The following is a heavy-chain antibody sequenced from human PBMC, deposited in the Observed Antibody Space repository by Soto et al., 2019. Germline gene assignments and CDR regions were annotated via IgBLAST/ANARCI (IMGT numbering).Heavy chain of an antibody. CDR2: TYTGGNS. J-gene: IGHJ4*02. CDR3: WREGYAYGLDF. Sequence: EVQLVQTGGGLIKPGGSLSLSCAASGLSVSDKYMSWVRQAPGKGLEWVSLTYTGGNSYFADFVKGRFIVSRDISKNTAVLPNNSPGRQDTGVYYFWREGYAYGLDFWGQGSLVTVSS. D-gene: IGHD3-10*01. V-gene: IGHV3-53*02. CDR1: GLSVSDKY.